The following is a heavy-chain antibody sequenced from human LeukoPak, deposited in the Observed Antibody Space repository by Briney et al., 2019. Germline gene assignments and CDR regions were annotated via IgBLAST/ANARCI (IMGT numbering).Heavy chain of an antibody. CDR1: GFTFSSYS. D-gene: IGHD1-26*01. V-gene: IGHV3-21*01. J-gene: IGHJ3*02. Sequence: GGSLRLSCAASGFTFSSYSMNWVRQAPGKGLEWVSSISSSSSYIYYADSVKGRFTISRDNAKNLLYLQMNSLRAEDTAVYYCAREWELLRSFAFDIWGQGTMVTVSS. CDR2: ISSSSSYI. CDR3: AREWELLRSFAFDI.